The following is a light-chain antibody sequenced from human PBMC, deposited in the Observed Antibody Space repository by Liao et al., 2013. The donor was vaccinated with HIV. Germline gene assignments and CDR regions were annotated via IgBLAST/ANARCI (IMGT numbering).Light chain of an antibody. CDR3: QVWDSSSDHYV. J-gene: IGLJ1*01. CDR1: NIGSKKC. V-gene: IGLV3-21*04. Sequence: SYELTQPPSVSVAPGKTARITCGGNNIGSKKCSDWYQQKPGQAPVLVIYYDSDRPSGIPERFSGSNSGNTATLTISKVEAGDEADYYCQVWDSSSDHYVFGTGTKVTVL. CDR2: YDS.